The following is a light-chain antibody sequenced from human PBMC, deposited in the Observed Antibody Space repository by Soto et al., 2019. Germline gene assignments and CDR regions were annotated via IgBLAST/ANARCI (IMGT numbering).Light chain of an antibody. CDR2: DVS. J-gene: IGLJ3*02. CDR3: SSYTSRDTLV. V-gene: IGLV2-14*03. Sequence: QSVLTQPASVSGSPGQSITISCTGTSSDVGGYDHVSWYQQHPGKAPKLMIYDVSNRPSGVSNRFSGSKSGNTASLAVSGLQAEDEADYYCSSYTSRDTLVFSGGTQLTVL. CDR1: SSDVGGYDH.